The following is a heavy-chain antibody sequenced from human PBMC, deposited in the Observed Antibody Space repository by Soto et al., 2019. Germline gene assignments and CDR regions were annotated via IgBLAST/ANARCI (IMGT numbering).Heavy chain of an antibody. CDR3: ARVEGSSYYFRHDC. CDR2: IYYSGRS. V-gene: IGHV4-31*03. Sequence: SETLSLTCTVSGGSISSGSYHWSWIRQHPGKGLEWIGNIYYSGRSYYNPSLKSRATISIDTSKDQFSLRLGSVTAADTAVYYCARVEGSSYYFRHDCWGRGTLVTVSS. CDR1: GGSISSGSYH. J-gene: IGHJ4*02. D-gene: IGHD1-26*01.